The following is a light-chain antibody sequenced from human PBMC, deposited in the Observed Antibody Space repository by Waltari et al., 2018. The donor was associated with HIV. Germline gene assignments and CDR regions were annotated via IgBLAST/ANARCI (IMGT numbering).Light chain of an antibody. V-gene: IGKV2-28*01. CDR2: LAS. Sequence: DIVMTQPPFFLPVSPGEPAPIPCRSIQSLLHNNGYNYLNWYMQRPGQSPQLLIYLASHRASGVPDRFSGSGSGTDFTLHIKKVEADDVGLYFCMQALEIPLTFGGGTKVEIK. J-gene: IGKJ4*01. CDR3: MQALEIPLT. CDR1: QSLLHNNGYNY.